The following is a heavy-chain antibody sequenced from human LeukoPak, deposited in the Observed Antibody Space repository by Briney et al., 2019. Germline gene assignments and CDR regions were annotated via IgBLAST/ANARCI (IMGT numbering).Heavy chain of an antibody. Sequence: ASVKVSCKASGGTFSSYAISWVRQAPGQGPEWMGGIIPIFGTANYAQKFQGRVTITTDESTSTAYMELRSLRSDDTAVYYCARVKLVVVPDLTNYFDYWGQGTLVTVSS. CDR2: IIPIFGTA. V-gene: IGHV1-69*05. CDR1: GGTFSSYA. J-gene: IGHJ4*02. D-gene: IGHD2-2*01. CDR3: ARVKLVVVPDLTNYFDY.